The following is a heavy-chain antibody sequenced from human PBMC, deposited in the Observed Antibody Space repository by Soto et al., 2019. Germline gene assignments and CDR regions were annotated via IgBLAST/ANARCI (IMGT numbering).Heavy chain of an antibody. CDR3: ARSPYSSSSRHWYFDL. D-gene: IGHD6-13*01. CDR2: LHYSGST. V-gene: IGHV4-59*01. Sequence: QVQLQESGPGLVKPSETLSLTCTVSGGSISTYYWNWIRQPPGKGLEWIGYLHYSGSTNYNPSLKSRVTISVDTSKNQFSLKLSSVTAADTAVYYCARSPYSSSSRHWYFDLWGRGTLVTVSS. CDR1: GGSISTYY. J-gene: IGHJ2*01.